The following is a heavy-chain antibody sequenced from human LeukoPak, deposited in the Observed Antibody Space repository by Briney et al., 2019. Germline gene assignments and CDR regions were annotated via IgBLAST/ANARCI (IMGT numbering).Heavy chain of an antibody. D-gene: IGHD2-15*01. CDR1: GYTFTDYY. V-gene: IGHV1-2*02. J-gene: IGHJ5*02. Sequence: GASVKVSCKASGYTFTDYYMHWVRQAPGQGLEWMGWINPNSGGTNYAQKFQGRVTMTRDTSISTAYMELSRLRSDDTAVCYCARYSRDIVVVVAANNWFDPWGQGTLVTVSS. CDR2: INPNSGGT. CDR3: ARYSRDIVVVVAANNWFDP.